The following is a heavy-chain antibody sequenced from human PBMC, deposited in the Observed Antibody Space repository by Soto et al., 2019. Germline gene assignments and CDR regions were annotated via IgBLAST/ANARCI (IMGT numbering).Heavy chain of an antibody. CDR3: ARDGIAPYYDFWNTRVCGMDV. V-gene: IGHV3-48*03. J-gene: IGHJ6*02. Sequence: VGSLRLSCAASGFTFSSYEMNWVRQAPGKGLEWVSYISSSGSTIYYADSVKGRFIISRDNAKNSLYLQMNSLRAEDTAVYYCARDGIAPYYDFWNTRVCGMDVWGQRTTVTVSS. D-gene: IGHD3-3*01. CDR1: GFTFSSYE. CDR2: ISSSGSTI.